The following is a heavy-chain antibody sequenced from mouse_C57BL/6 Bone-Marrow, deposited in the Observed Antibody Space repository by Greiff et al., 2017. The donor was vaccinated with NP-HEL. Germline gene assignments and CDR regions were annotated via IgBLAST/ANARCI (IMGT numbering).Heavy chain of an antibody. CDR3: ARRELTGTFYFDY. CDR2: ISSGGSYT. D-gene: IGHD4-1*01. Sequence: VKLMESGGDLVKPGGSLKLSCAASGFTFSSYGMSWVRQTPDKRLEWVATISSGGSYTYYPDSVKGRFTISRDNAKKTLYLQMSSLKSEDTAMYYCARRELTGTFYFDYWGQGTTLTVSS. J-gene: IGHJ2*01. CDR1: GFTFSSYG. V-gene: IGHV5-6*02.